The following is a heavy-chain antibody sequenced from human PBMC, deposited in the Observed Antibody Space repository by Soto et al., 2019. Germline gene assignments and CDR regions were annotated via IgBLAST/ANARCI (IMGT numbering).Heavy chain of an antibody. CDR3: TTDLPGSELDY. J-gene: IGHJ4*02. D-gene: IGHD3-10*01. CDR1: GFTVSSNY. Sequence: GSLRLSCAASGFTVSSNYMSWVRQAPGKGLEWVSVIYSGGSTYYADSVKGRFTISRDNSKNTLYLQMNSLRAEDTAVYYCTTDLPGSELDYWGQGTLVTVSS. V-gene: IGHV3-66*01. CDR2: IYSGGST.